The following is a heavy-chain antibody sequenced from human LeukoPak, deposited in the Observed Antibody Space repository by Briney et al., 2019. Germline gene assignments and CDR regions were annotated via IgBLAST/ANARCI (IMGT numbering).Heavy chain of an antibody. CDR3: VGTIASRGSEY. Sequence: AGGSLRLSCAASGFTFSSNWMHWVRQAPGKGLVWVSRINEDGSTTNYADSVKGRFTVSRDNAKNTVYLQMNNLRVDDTAMYYCVGTIASRGSEYWGQGALVTVSS. CDR2: INEDGSTT. D-gene: IGHD6-6*01. J-gene: IGHJ4*02. CDR1: GFTFSSNW. V-gene: IGHV3-74*01.